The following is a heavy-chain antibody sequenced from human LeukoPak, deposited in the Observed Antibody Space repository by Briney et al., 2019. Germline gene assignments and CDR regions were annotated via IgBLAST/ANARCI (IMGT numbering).Heavy chain of an antibody. D-gene: IGHD4-23*01. CDR1: GYTFTSYG. J-gene: IGHJ3*02. CDR2: INPNSGGT. CDR3: ARGGNRRGYDAFDI. V-gene: IGHV1-2*06. Sequence: ASVKVSCKASGYTFTSYGISWVRQAPGQGLEWMGRINPNSGGTNYAQKFQGRVTMTRDTSISTAYMELSRLRSDDTAVYYCARGGNRRGYDAFDIWGQGTMVTVSS.